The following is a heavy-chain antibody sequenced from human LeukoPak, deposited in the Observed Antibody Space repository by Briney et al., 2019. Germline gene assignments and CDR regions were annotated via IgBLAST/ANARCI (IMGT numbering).Heavy chain of an antibody. CDR3: ARDVTVAGTPGAFDI. CDR1: GFTFSDYY. Sequence: GGSLRLSCAASGFTFSDYYTSWIRQAPGKGLEWVSYISSSSSYTNYADSVKGRFTISRDNAKNSLYLQMNSLRAEDTAVYYCARDVTVAGTPGAFDIWGQGTMVTVSS. J-gene: IGHJ3*02. D-gene: IGHD6-19*01. V-gene: IGHV3-11*05. CDR2: ISSSSSYT.